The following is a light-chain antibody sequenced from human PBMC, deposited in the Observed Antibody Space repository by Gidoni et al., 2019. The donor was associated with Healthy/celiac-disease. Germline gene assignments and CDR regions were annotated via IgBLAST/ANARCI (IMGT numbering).Light chain of an antibody. Sequence: IKMTQSPSSLSASVGDRVTITCQASQDISNYLNWYQQKPGKAPKLLNYDASNLETGVPSRFSGSGSGTDFTFTISSLQPEDIATYYCQQYDNLPLTFGGGTKVEIK. J-gene: IGKJ4*01. V-gene: IGKV1-33*01. CDR1: QDISNY. CDR2: DAS. CDR3: QQYDNLPLT.